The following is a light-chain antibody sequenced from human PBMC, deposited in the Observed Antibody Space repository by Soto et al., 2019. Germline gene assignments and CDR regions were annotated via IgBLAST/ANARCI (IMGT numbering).Light chain of an antibody. J-gene: IGKJ3*01. Sequence: DIQMTQSPSSLSASVGDRVTITCQASQDISNHLNWFQQKPGKAPKLLIYHASNLEIGVPSRFSGSGSGTDFTFTINSLQPEDIATYYCQQYDNLPPFTFGPGTKVDIK. CDR1: QDISNH. CDR3: QQYDNLPPFT. V-gene: IGKV1-33*01. CDR2: HAS.